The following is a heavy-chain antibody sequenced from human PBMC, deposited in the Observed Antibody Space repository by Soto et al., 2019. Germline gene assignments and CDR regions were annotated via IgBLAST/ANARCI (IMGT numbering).Heavy chain of an antibody. CDR2: ISSSSFTI. J-gene: IGHJ4*02. CDR1: GCKFVDFS. CDR3: ARDYNGFWSGHSDY. V-gene: IGHV3-48*01. D-gene: IGHD3-3*01. Sequence: GVSNRLPYVAAGCKFVDFSVRCVSKDKGRGLEWVSYISSSSFTIHYADSVEGRFAISRDNAKNSLYLQMNSLRAEDTAVYYSARDYNGFWSGHSDYWGQGALVTGFS.